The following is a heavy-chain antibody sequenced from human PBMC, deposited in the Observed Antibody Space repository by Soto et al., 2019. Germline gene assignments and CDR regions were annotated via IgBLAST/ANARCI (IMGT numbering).Heavy chain of an antibody. V-gene: IGHV3-30-3*01. Sequence: QVQLVESGGGVVQPGKSLRLSCAASGFTFSDYTINWVRQAPGKGLEWVALISSDGSNKYYADSVKGRFTISRDTSRNTLYLQMNSLRAEDTAVYYCAKDRKTYYYFWSGYLTGYWGQGTLVTVSS. CDR2: ISSDGSNK. D-gene: IGHD3-3*01. CDR1: GFTFSDYT. J-gene: IGHJ4*02. CDR3: AKDRKTYYYFWSGYLTGY.